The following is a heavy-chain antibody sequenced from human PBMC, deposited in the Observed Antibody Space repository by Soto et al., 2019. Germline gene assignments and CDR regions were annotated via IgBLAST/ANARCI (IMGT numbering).Heavy chain of an antibody. CDR3: TSKFGQLLADAFDI. CDR1: GDSISRNYW. V-gene: IGHV4-4*02. J-gene: IGHJ3*02. CDR2: IYLSGST. D-gene: IGHD3-10*01. Sequence: PSETLSLTCAVSGDSISRNYWWSGVRQLPGKGLEWIGEIYLSGSTIYNPSFQSRVTLSVDKSKNEFSLKMSSVTDADTAVYYCTSKFGQLLADAFDIWGQGTMVT.